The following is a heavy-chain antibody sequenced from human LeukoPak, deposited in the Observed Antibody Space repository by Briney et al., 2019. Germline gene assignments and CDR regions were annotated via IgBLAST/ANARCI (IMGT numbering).Heavy chain of an antibody. J-gene: IGHJ3*02. CDR2: ISGSGGST. V-gene: IGHV3-23*01. Sequence: PGGSLRLSCAASGFTFSSYAMSWVRQAPGRGLEWVSAISGSGGSTYYADSVKGRFTISRDNSKNTLYLQMNSLRAEDTAVYYCAKAQSGYSYGSGDAFDIWGQGTMVTVSS. CDR3: AKAQSGYSYGSGDAFDI. D-gene: IGHD5-18*01. CDR1: GFTFSSYA.